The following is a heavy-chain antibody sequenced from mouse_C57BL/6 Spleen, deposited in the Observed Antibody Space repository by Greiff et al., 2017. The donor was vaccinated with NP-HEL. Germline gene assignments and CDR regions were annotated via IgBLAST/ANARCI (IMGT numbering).Heavy chain of an antibody. D-gene: IGHD2-1*01. CDR1: GFSLTSYG. Sequence: QVQLQQSGPGLVQPSQSLSITCTVSGFSLTSYGVHWVRQSPGKGLEWLGVIWSGGSTDYNAAFISRLSISKDNSKSQVFFKMNSLQADDTAIYYCARNEGGNYLAYWGQGTLVTVSA. CDR2: IWSGGST. CDR3: ARNEGGNYLAY. J-gene: IGHJ3*01. V-gene: IGHV2-2*01.